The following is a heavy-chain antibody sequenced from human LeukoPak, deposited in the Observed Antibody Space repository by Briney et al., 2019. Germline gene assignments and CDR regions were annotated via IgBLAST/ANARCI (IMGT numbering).Heavy chain of an antibody. V-gene: IGHV4-61*02. J-gene: IGHJ5*02. CDR2: IYTSGST. CDR1: GGSISSGSYY. D-gene: IGHD1-26*01. Sequence: QPSQTLSLTCTVSGGSISSGSYYWSWTRQPAGKGLEWIGRIYTSGSTNYNPSLKSRVTISVDTSKNQFSLKLSSVTAADTAVYYCARDVGATTDWFDPWGQGTLVTVSS. CDR3: ARDVGATTDWFDP.